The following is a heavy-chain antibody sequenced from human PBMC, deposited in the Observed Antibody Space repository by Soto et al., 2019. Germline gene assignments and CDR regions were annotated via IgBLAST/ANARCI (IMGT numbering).Heavy chain of an antibody. CDR2: ISPRDGST. CDR1: GYTFISYA. V-gene: IGHV1-46*01. J-gene: IGHJ4*02. CDR3: ARGGGTLDY. Sequence: GASVKVSCKASGYTFISYAMYWVRQAPGQGLEWMGIISPRDGSTTYALSFQGRVTMTRDTSTRTVYMELSNLRSEDTAVYFCARGGGTLDYWGQGTLVTVSS.